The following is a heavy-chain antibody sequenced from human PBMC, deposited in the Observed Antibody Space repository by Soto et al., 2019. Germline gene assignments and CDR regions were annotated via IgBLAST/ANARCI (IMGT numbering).Heavy chain of an antibody. CDR1: GGTFSSYA. CDR3: ARRATIQVDV. D-gene: IGHD5-12*01. J-gene: IGHJ6*02. CDR2: IIPIFGTA. Sequence: SVKVSCKASGGTFSSYAISWVRQAPGQGLEWMGGIIPIFGTANYAQKFQGRVTITTDTSTSTAYMELRSLRSDDTAVYYCARRATIQVDVWGQGTTVTVSS. V-gene: IGHV1-69*05.